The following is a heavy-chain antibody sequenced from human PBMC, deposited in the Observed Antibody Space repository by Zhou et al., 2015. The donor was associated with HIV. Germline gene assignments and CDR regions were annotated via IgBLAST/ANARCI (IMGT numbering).Heavy chain of an antibody. Sequence: QVQLVQSGAEVKKPGSSVKVSCKASGGTFSSYAISWVRQAPGQGLEWMGWINPNSGGTNYAQKFQGRVTMTRDTSISTAYMELSRLRSDDTAVYYCARGYCSSTSCYFVDYWGQGTLVTVSS. CDR2: INPNSGGT. V-gene: IGHV1-2*02. J-gene: IGHJ4*02. D-gene: IGHD2-2*01. CDR3: ARGYCSSTSCYFVDY. CDR1: GGTFSSYA.